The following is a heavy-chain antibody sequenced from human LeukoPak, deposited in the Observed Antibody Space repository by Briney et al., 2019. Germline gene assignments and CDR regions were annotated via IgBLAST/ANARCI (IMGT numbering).Heavy chain of an antibody. J-gene: IGHJ6*02. CDR3: ARGRSLTGYYVDYYYGMDV. CDR2: INHSGST. Sequence: PSETLSLTCAVYGGSFSGYYWSWIRQPPGKGLEWIGEINHSGSTNYNPSLKSRVTISVDPSKNQFSLKLSSVTAADTAVYYCARGRSLTGYYVDYYYGMDVWGQGTTVTVSS. V-gene: IGHV4-34*01. D-gene: IGHD3-9*01. CDR1: GGSFSGYY.